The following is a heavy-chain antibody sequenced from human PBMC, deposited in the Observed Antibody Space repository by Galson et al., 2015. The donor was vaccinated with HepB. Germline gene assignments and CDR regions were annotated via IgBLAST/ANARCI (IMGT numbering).Heavy chain of an antibody. CDR2: IIPISGTA. J-gene: IGHJ3*02. D-gene: IGHD3-22*01. Sequence: SVKVSCKASGGTFSSYAISWVRQAPGQGLEWMGGIIPISGTANYAQKFQGRVTITVDESTSTAYMELSSLRSEDTAVYYCARDLDEHYYDSSGYAFDIWGQGTMVTVSS. CDR1: GGTFSSYA. CDR3: ARDLDEHYYDSSGYAFDI. V-gene: IGHV1-69*13.